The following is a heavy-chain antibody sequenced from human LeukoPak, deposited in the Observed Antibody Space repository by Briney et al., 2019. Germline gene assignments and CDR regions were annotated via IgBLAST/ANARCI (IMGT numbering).Heavy chain of an antibody. CDR3: ARKLIVVVPAAFGSYYYYGMDV. D-gene: IGHD2-2*01. V-gene: IGHV1-18*01. CDR1: GYTFTSYG. Sequence: GASVKVSCKASGYTFTSYGISWVRQAPGQGLEWMGWISAHNGNTNYAQKLQGRVTMTTDTSTSTAYMELRSLRSDDTAVYYCARKLIVVVPAAFGSYYYYGMDVWGQGTTVTVSS. CDR2: ISAHNGNT. J-gene: IGHJ6*02.